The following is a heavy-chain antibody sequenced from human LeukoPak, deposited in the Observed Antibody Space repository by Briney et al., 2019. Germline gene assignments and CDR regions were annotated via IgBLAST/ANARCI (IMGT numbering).Heavy chain of an antibody. Sequence: GGSLRLSCAASGFTFSSYWMNWVRQAPGKGLEWVANIKQDGSEKYYVDSVKGRFTISRDNAKNSLYLQMNSLRAEDTAVYYCARVPDSGSYLSYYYYMDVWGKGTTVTVSS. CDR3: ARVPDSGSYLSYYYYMDV. D-gene: IGHD1-26*01. CDR1: GFTFSSYW. J-gene: IGHJ6*03. V-gene: IGHV3-7*01. CDR2: IKQDGSEK.